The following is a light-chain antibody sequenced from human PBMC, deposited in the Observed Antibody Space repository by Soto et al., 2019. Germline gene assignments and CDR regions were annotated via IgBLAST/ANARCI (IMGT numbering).Light chain of an antibody. CDR1: QSVSSN. V-gene: IGKV3-15*01. CDR2: DAS. Sequence: ETVMTQSPATLSVSPGERPTLSCRASQSVSSNLAWYQQKPGQAPRLLIYDASTRATGIPARFSGSGSGTEFTLTISCLKSEDFAVYYCQQYNTWPLTFGPGTKVDIK. J-gene: IGKJ3*01. CDR3: QQYNTWPLT.